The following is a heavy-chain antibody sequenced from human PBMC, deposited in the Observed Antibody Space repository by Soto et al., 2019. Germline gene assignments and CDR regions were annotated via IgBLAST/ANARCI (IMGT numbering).Heavy chain of an antibody. CDR3: AKNPHYDFWSDSPNWFDP. CDR1: GFTFSSYA. Sequence: PGGSLRLSCAASGFTFSSYAMSWVRQAPGKGLEWVSPISIGGSSTNYADSVKGRFTISRDNSKNTLYLQMNSLRAEDTAVYYCAKNPHYDFWSDSPNWFDPWGQGTLVTVSS. CDR2: ISIGGSST. D-gene: IGHD3-3*01. J-gene: IGHJ5*02. V-gene: IGHV3-23*01.